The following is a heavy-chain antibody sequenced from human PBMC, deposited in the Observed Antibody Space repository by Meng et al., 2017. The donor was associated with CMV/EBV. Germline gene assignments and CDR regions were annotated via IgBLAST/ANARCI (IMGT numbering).Heavy chain of an antibody. V-gene: IGHV3-21*01. CDR3: ARPGSGSIAAY. Sequence: GGSLGLSGAASGFTFSSYSMNWVRQAPGKGLEWVSSISSSSSYIYYADSVKGRFTISRNNAKNSLYLQMDSLRAEDAAVYYCARPGSGSIAAYWDQGTVVTVSS. CDR2: ISSSSSYI. D-gene: IGHD6-6*01. CDR1: GFTFSSYS. J-gene: IGHJ4*02.